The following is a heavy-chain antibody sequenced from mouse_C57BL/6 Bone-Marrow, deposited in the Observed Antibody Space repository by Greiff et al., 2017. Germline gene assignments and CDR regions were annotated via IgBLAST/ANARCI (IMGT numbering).Heavy chain of an antibody. CDR3: ARGTYYSNLGSMDY. D-gene: IGHD2-5*01. V-gene: IGHV1-81*01. J-gene: IGHJ4*01. CDR2: IYPRSGNT. Sequence: QVQLQQSGAELARPGASVKLSCKASGYTFTSYGISWVKQRTGQGLEWIGEIYPRSGNTYYNEKFKGKATLTADKSSSTAYMELHSLTSEDTAVYFCARGTYYSNLGSMDYWGQGTSVTVSS. CDR1: GYTFTSYG.